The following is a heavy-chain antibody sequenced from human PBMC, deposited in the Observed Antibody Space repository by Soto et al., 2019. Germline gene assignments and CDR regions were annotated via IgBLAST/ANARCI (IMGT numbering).Heavy chain of an antibody. CDR2: IIPIFGTA. D-gene: IGHD2-2*01. V-gene: IGHV1-69*13. J-gene: IGHJ5*02. CDR1: GGTFSSYA. Sequence: SVKVSCKASGGTFSSYAISWVRQAPGQGLEWMGGIIPIFGTANYAQKYQGRVTITADESTSTDYMELSSLRAEDTAVYYCARGGDIVLVPTAISWFDPWGQGTLVTVSS. CDR3: ARGGDIVLVPTAISWFDP.